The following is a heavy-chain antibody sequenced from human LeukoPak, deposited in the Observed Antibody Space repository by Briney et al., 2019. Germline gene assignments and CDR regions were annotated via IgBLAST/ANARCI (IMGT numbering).Heavy chain of an antibody. J-gene: IGHJ6*03. CDR3: ARTPYYDILTGHYCYYMDV. CDR1: GGSISSYY. D-gene: IGHD3-9*01. CDR2: IYTSGST. V-gene: IGHV4-4*07. Sequence: SETLSLTCTVSGGSISSYYWSWIRQPAGKGLEWIGRIYTSGSTNYNPSLKSRVTMSVDTSKNQFSLKLSSVTAADTAVYYCARTPYYDILTGHYCYYMDVWGKGTTVTVSS.